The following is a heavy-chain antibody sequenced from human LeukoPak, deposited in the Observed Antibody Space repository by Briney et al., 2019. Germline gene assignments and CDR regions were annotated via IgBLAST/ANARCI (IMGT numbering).Heavy chain of an antibody. Sequence: SGGSLRLSCAASGFTFSNYWMSWVRQAPGKGLEWVSSISSSSSYIYYADSVKGRFTISRDNAKNSLYLQMNSLRAEDTAVYYCARDLRGVFDYWGQGTLVTVSS. D-gene: IGHD3-10*01. CDR3: ARDLRGVFDY. CDR2: ISSSSSYI. V-gene: IGHV3-21*01. J-gene: IGHJ4*02. CDR1: GFTFSNYW.